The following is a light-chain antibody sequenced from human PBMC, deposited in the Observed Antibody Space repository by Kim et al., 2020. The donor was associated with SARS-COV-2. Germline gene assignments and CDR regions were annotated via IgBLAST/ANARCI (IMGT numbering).Light chain of an antibody. J-gene: IGKJ1*01. V-gene: IGKV1-27*01. CDR3: QKYNTAPWT. Sequence: DIQMTQSPSSLSASVGDGVTISCRASQGISNYLAWYQQKPGQAPKLLIYAASDLQFGVSSRFNGSGSGTDFTLTISDLQPEDVATYYCQKYNTAPWTFGHGTKVEI. CDR2: AAS. CDR1: QGISNY.